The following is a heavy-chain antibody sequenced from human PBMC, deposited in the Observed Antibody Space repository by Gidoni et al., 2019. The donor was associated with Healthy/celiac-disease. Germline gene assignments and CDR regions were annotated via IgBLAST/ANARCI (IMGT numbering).Heavy chain of an antibody. CDR3: ARGLKTSIGAAGDY. D-gene: IGHD3-16*01. CDR1: GYNFPGYY. V-gene: IGHV1-2*06. J-gene: IGHJ4*02. CDR2: INPNMCGT. Sequence: QVQLVQSGAEVTKPGAEVKVSCEASGYNFPGYYMHWVRQAPGQGREWMGRINPNMCGTNYAQKFQGRVTMTRDTSISTAYMELSRLRSDDTAVYYCARGLKTSIGAAGDYWGQGTLVTVSS.